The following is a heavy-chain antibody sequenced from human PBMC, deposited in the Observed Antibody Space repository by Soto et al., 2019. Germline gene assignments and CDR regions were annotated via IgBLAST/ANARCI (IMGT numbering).Heavy chain of an antibody. Sequence: GGSLRLSCAASGFTFSSYAMHWVRQAPGKGLEWVAVISYDGSNKYYVDSVKGRFTISRDNSKNTLYLQMNSLRAEDTAVYYCARDPLPPCSGGSCYLGYFDYWGQGTLVTVSP. CDR2: ISYDGSNK. J-gene: IGHJ4*02. V-gene: IGHV3-30-3*01. CDR1: GFTFSSYA. D-gene: IGHD2-15*01. CDR3: ARDPLPPCSGGSCYLGYFDY.